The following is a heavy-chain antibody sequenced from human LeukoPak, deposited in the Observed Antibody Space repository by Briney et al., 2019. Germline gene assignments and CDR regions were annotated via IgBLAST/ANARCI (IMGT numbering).Heavy chain of an antibody. CDR1: GYTFTGYY. D-gene: IGHD4-11*01. CDR2: INPNSGGT. Sequence: ASVKVSCKASGYTFTGYYMHWVRQAPGQGLEWMGWINPNSGGTNYAQKFQGRVTMTTDTSTSTAYMELRSLRSDDTAVYYCARFYSNYQPADYWGQGTLVTVSS. CDR3: ARFYSNYQPADY. J-gene: IGHJ4*02. V-gene: IGHV1-2*02.